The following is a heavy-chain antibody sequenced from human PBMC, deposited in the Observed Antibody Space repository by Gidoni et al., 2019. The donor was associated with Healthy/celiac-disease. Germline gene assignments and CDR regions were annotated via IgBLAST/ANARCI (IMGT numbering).Heavy chain of an antibody. V-gene: IGHV4-31*03. D-gene: IGHD3-10*01. CDR1: GGSISSGGYY. CDR2: IYYSGST. Sequence: QVQLQESGPGLVKPSQTLSLPCTVSGGSISSGGYYWSWIRQHPGKGLEWIGYIYYSGSTYYNPSLKSRVTISVDTSKNQFSLKLSSVTAADTAVYYCARDGAGPQVGVNINWFDPWGQGTLVTVSS. CDR3: ARDGAGPQVGVNINWFDP. J-gene: IGHJ5*02.